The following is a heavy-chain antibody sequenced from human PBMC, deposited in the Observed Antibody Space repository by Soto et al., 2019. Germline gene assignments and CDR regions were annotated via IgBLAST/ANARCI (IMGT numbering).Heavy chain of an antibody. CDR3: ARDRQPQYYYDSRGRHRGDGMGV. CDR1: GGTFSSYA. Sequence: ASVKVSCKASGGTFSSYAISWVRQAPGQGLEWMGGIIPIFGTANYAQKFQGRVTITADESTSTAYMELSSLRSEDTAVYYCARDRQPQYYYDSRGRHRGDGMGVSGRGHTVTVSS. J-gene: IGHJ6*02. V-gene: IGHV1-69*13. D-gene: IGHD3-22*01. CDR2: IIPIFGTA.